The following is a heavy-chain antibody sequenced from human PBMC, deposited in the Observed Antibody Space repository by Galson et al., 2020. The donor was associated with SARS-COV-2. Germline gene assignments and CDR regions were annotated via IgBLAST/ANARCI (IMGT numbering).Heavy chain of an antibody. D-gene: IGHD3-10*01. J-gene: IGHJ1*01. CDR3: ARDMTTMVRGVIILYFQH. CDR2: INPSGGST. Sequence: ASVTVSCKVAGYTLTELSMHWVRQAPGQGLEWMGIINPSGGSTSYAQKFQGRVTMTRDTSTSTVYMELSSLRSEDTAVYYCARDMTTMVRGVIILYFQHWGQGTLVTVSS. CDR1: GYTLTELS. V-gene: IGHV1-46*01.